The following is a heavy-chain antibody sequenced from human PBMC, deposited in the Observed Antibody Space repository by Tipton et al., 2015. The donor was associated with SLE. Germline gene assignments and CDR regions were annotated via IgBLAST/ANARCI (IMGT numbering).Heavy chain of an antibody. CDR3: AGGTGAYFDH. D-gene: IGHD3-16*01. CDR1: GFTLSPYG. J-gene: IGHJ4*02. Sequence: SLRLSCAASGFTLSPYGMHWVRQAPGKGLEWVAVIWFDGTNEYYADSVKGRSTISRDNSKDTVYLQMNSLRAEDTAVYYCAGGTGAYFDHWGQGTLVTVSS. V-gene: IGHV3-33*01. CDR2: IWFDGTNE.